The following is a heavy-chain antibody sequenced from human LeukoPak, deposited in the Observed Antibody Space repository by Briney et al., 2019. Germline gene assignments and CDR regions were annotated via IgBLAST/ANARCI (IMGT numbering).Heavy chain of an antibody. CDR1: GGSFSGYY. V-gene: IGHV4-30-4*08. D-gene: IGHD2-2*01. CDR2: IYYSGST. J-gene: IGHJ6*02. Sequence: SETLSLTCAVYGGSFSGYYWSWIRQPPGKGLEWIGYIYYSGSTYYNPSLKSRVTISVDTSKNQFSLKLSSVTAADTAVYYCARYCSSTSCYLLYYYYGMDVWGQGTTVTVSS. CDR3: ARYCSSTSCYLLYYYYGMDV.